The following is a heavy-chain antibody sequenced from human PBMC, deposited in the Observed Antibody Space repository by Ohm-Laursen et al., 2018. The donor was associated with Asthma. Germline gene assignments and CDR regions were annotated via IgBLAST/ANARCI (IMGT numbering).Heavy chain of an antibody. D-gene: IGHD4-17*01. V-gene: IGHV3-74*01. CDR1: GFTFSDYY. CDR3: ARDPPVTSVTTGEYFDY. CDR2: INSDGSST. Sequence: SLRLSCAASGFTFSDYYMSWIRQAPGKGLVWVSRINSDGSSTSYADSVKGRFTISRDNAKNSLYLQLNSLRAEDTAVYYCARDPPVTSVTTGEYFDYWGQGTLVTVSS. J-gene: IGHJ4*02.